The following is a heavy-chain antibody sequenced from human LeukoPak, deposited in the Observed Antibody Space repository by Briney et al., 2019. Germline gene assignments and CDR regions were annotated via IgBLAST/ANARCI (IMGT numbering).Heavy chain of an antibody. J-gene: IGHJ4*02. V-gene: IGHV1-69*05. Sequence: SVKVSCKASGVTFSSYAISWVRQAPGQGLEWMGGIIPIFGTANYAQKFQGRVTITTDESTSTAYMELSSLRSEDTAVYYCAREDYYDSSGYSLFDYWGQGTLVTVSS. CDR3: AREDYYDSSGYSLFDY. CDR2: IIPIFGTA. CDR1: GVTFSSYA. D-gene: IGHD3-22*01.